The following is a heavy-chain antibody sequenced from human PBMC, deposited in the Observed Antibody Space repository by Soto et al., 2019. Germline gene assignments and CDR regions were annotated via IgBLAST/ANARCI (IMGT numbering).Heavy chain of an antibody. Sequence: RLSCAASGFTFSSYGIHWVRQAPGKGLEWVALISYDGSNKYYADSVKGRFTISRDNSKNTLYLQMNSLRAEDTAMYYCAKGAPYYYDSSGYYGPFDYWGQGTLVTVSS. CDR1: GFTFSSYG. CDR3: AKGAPYYYDSSGYYGPFDY. D-gene: IGHD3-22*01. CDR2: ISYDGSNK. J-gene: IGHJ4*02. V-gene: IGHV3-30*18.